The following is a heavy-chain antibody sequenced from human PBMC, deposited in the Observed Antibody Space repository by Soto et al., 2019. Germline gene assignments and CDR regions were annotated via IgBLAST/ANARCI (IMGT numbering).Heavy chain of an antibody. CDR3: QGGDF. J-gene: IGHJ4*02. CDR2: INDSGNT. CDR1: GGSFRGYF. V-gene: IGHV4-34*01. Sequence: ETLSLTFAVSGGSFRGYFWSWIRQSPAKGLEWIGEINDSGNTYYNPSFKSRLTISVDTSTSQISLRLTPVTAADSAVYYCQGGDFWGQGTRVTVSS. D-gene: IGHD3-16*01.